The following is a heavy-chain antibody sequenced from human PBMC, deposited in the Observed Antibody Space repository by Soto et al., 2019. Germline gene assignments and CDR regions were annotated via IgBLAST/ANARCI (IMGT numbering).Heavy chain of an antibody. CDR2: TYYRSKWYN. V-gene: IGHV6-1*01. CDR3: ARDRPGYSGYDYRYYFDY. Sequence: SQTLSLTCAISGDSVSSNRATWNWFRQSPSRGLEWLGRTYYRSKWYNDYAVSVKSRITINPDTSKNQFSLQLNSVTPEDTAVYYCARDRPGYSGYDYRYYFDYWGQGTLVTVSS. D-gene: IGHD5-12*01. J-gene: IGHJ4*02. CDR1: GDSVSSNRAT.